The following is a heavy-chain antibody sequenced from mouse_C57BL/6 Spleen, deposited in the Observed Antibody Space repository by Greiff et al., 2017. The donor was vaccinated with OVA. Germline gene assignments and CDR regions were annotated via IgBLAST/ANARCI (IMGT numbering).Heavy chain of an antibody. V-gene: IGHV1-42*01. J-gene: IGHJ3*01. CDR1: GYSFTGYY. Sequence: EVQLQQPGPELVKPGASVKISCKASGYSFTGYYMNWVKQSPEKSLEWIGEINPSTGGTTYNQKFKAKATLTVDKSSSTAYMQLKSLTAEDSAVYYCARGEAFWFAYWGQGTLVTVSA. CDR3: ARGEAFWFAY. D-gene: IGHD6-1*01. CDR2: INPSTGGT.